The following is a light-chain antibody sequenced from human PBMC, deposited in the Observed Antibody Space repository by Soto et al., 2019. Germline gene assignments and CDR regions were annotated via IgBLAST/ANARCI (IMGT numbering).Light chain of an antibody. Sequence: EIVMTQSPATLSVSPGERATLSCRASQSVSSNLAWYQQKPGQAPRLLIYGASTRATGIPARFSGSGSGTEFTLTISSXQSEDFXVYXXQQYNNWPPKTFGQGTKVEIK. CDR1: QSVSSN. CDR2: GAS. V-gene: IGKV3-15*01. CDR3: QQYNNWPPKT. J-gene: IGKJ1*01.